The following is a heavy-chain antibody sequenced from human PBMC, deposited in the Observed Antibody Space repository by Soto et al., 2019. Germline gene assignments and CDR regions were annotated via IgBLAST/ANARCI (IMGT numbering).Heavy chain of an antibody. CDR3: ARVVVRGVTLYDYGMDV. V-gene: IGHV1-69*12. J-gene: IGHJ6*02. D-gene: IGHD3-10*01. Sequence: QVQLVQSGAEVKKPGSSVKVSCKASGGTFSSYAISWVRQAPGQGLEWVGGIIPIFGTANYAQKFQGRVRTTADESTSTAYRELRSLRSEDTAVYYCARVVVRGVTLYDYGMDVWGQGTTVTVS. CDR2: IIPIFGTA. CDR1: GGTFSSYA.